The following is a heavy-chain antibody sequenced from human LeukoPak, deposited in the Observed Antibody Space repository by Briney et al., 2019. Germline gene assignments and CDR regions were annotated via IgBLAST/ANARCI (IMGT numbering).Heavy chain of an antibody. Sequence: SETLSLTCTVSGGSISSYYWSWIRQPPWKGLEWIGYIYYSGSTNYNPSLKSRVTISVDTSKNQFSLKLSSVTAADTAVYYCARHKIVVVPAARGYYFDYWGQGTLVTVSS. CDR2: IYYSGST. CDR3: ARHKIVVVPAARGYYFDY. D-gene: IGHD2-2*01. V-gene: IGHV4-59*08. J-gene: IGHJ4*02. CDR1: GGSISSYY.